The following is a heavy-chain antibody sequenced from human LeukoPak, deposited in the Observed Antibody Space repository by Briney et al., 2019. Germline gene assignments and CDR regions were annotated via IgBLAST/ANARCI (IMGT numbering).Heavy chain of an antibody. CDR3: ARATTLLEGSGYYHDAFDI. V-gene: IGHV1-2*02. D-gene: IGHD3-3*01. CDR2: IKPSSGGT. Sequence: GASVKVSCKASGYTFTGYYMHWVRQAPGQGLEWMGWIKPSSGGTNYAQKFQGRVTMTRDTPISTAYMELSRLRSDDTAVYYCARATTLLEGSGYYHDAFDIWGQGTMVTVSS. CDR1: GYTFTGYY. J-gene: IGHJ3*02.